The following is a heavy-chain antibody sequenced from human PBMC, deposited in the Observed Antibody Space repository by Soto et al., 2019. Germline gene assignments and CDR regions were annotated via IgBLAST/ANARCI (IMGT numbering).Heavy chain of an antibody. J-gene: IGHJ6*03. V-gene: IGHV6-1*01. CDR1: GDSSSSNSAA. Sequence: TRSLTCAMSGDSSSSNSAASNWIKQSPSRGLEWLGRTYYRSKWYNDYAVSVKSRITINPDTSKNQFSLQLNSVTPEDTAVYYCARVLQGYYYYYMDVWGKGTTVTVSS. CDR3: ARVLQGYYYYYMDV. CDR2: TYYRSKWYN.